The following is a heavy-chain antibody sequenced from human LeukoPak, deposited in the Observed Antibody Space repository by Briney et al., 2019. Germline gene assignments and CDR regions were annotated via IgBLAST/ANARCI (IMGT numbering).Heavy chain of an antibody. CDR3: AREPDSSGDYYYGMDV. CDR2: ISAYNGNT. J-gene: IGHJ6*02. V-gene: IGHV1-18*01. Sequence: GASVKVSCKASGYTFTSYGISWVRQAPGQGLEWMGWISAYNGNTNYAQKLQGRVTMTTDTSTSTAYMELRSLRSDDTAVYYCAREPDSSGDYYYGMDVWGQGTTVTVSS. D-gene: IGHD6-19*01. CDR1: GYTFTSYG.